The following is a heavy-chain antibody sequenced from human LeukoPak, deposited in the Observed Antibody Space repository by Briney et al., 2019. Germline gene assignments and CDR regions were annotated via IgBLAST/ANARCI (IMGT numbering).Heavy chain of an antibody. CDR2: ISVSATNT. CDR3: ATITSMRVVLIS. Sequence: PGGSLRLSCAASGFTFSSFDMTWVRQAPGKGREWVSTISVSATNTYYADSVKGRFTISRDNSKNTLYLQMNSLRADDTAVYYCATITSMRVVLISWGQGTLVTVSS. CDR1: GFTFSSFD. D-gene: IGHD3-22*01. V-gene: IGHV3-23*01. J-gene: IGHJ1*01.